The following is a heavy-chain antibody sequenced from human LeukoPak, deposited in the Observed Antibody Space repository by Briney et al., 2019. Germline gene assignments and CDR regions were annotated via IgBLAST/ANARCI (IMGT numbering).Heavy chain of an antibody. J-gene: IGHJ3*02. CDR2: IRSKASSYAT. Sequence: GGSLRLSCAASGCTFSGSAMHWVRQASWKGLEWVGRIRSKASSYATAYAASVKGRFTISRDDSKNTAYLQMNSLKTEDTAVYYCTRRTSSTSRTDAFDIWGQGTMVTVSS. CDR3: TRRTSSTSRTDAFDI. D-gene: IGHD2-2*01. V-gene: IGHV3-73*01. CDR1: GCTFSGSA.